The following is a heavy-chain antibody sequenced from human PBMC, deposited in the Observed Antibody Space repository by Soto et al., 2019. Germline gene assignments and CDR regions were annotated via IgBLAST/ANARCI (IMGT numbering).Heavy chain of an antibody. V-gene: IGHV6-1*01. CDR3: ARGKEVPIPGGMDV. CDR2: TYYRSKWYN. J-gene: IGHJ6*02. D-gene: IGHD2-21*01. CDR1: GDSVSSNSAA. Sequence: SQTLSLTCAISGDSVSSNSAAWNWIRQPPSRGLEWLGRTYYRSKWYNDYAVSVKSRITINPDTSKNQFSLQLNSVTPEDTAVYYCARGKEVPIPGGMDVWGQGTTVTVSS.